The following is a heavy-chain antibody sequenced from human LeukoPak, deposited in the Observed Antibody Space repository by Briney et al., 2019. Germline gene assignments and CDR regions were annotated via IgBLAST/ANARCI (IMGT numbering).Heavy chain of an antibody. D-gene: IGHD3-10*02. CDR3: AREIFCSGSYPDF. CDR2: IWHDGSHK. J-gene: IGHJ4*02. CDR1: GFAFNTYA. Sequence: GGALRLSCAASGFAFNTYAMHWVGQAPGKGLEGVTLIWHDGSHKFYIDSVRGRFTISRDNSMNTVYLQMNGLRAEDTAVYYCAREIFCSGSYPDFWGQGTLVTVSS. V-gene: IGHV3-33*01.